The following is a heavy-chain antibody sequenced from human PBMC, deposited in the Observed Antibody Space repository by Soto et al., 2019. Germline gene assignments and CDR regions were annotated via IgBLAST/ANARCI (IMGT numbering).Heavy chain of an antibody. CDR1: DFPFSTAW. V-gene: IGHV3-15*07. D-gene: IGHD3-22*01. J-gene: IGHJ4*02. CDR2: IKSKNDGGTT. Sequence: GGSLRLSCVVSDFPFSTAWINWVRQAPGKGLEWVGRIKSKNDGGTTDYIAPVKGRFSFSRDDSKNTLYLQMNSLKIEDTAVYYCARGHRSSGKIFDSWGQGTLVTVSS. CDR3: ARGHRSSGKIFDS.